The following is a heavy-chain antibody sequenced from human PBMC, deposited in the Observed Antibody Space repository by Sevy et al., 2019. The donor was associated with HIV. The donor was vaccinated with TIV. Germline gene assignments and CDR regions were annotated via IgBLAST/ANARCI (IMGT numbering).Heavy chain of an antibody. CDR2: ISGSGGST. V-gene: IGHV3-23*01. CDR3: AKGLYGSGRYSYFDY. J-gene: IGHJ4*02. Sequence: GGSLRLSCAASGFTFSSYAMSWVRQAPGKGLEWVSAISGSGGSTYYADSVKGRFTISRDNSKNTLYLQMNSLRAEDTALNYCAKGLYGSGRYSYFDYWAQGTLVTVSP. CDR1: GFTFSSYA. D-gene: IGHD3-10*01.